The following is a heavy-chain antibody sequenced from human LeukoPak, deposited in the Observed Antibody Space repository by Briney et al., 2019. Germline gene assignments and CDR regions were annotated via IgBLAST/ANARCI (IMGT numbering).Heavy chain of an antibody. V-gene: IGHV3-48*03. J-gene: IGHJ6*03. Sequence: GGSLRLSCAASGFTFSSYEMNWVRQAPGKGLEWVSYIRSGDNSIYYTDSVKGRFTISRDNAKNSLYLQMNSLRVEDTAVYYCAREGPNIHVAGTYYYYYMDVWGKGTTVTVSS. CDR2: IRSGDNSI. D-gene: IGHD6-19*01. CDR3: AREGPNIHVAGTYYYYYMDV. CDR1: GFTFSSYE.